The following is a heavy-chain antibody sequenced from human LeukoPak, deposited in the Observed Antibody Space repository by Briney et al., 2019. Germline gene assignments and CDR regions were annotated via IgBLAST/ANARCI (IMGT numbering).Heavy chain of an antibody. D-gene: IGHD2-15*01. CDR2: IYSGGST. V-gene: IGHV3-53*01. CDR1: GFTFSSYW. J-gene: IGHJ4*02. Sequence: GGSLRLSCAASGFTFSSYWMSWVRQAPGKGLEWVSVIYSGGSTYYADSVKGRFTVSRDNSKNTLYLHMNSLRVEDTAVYYCARERRYCSGDNCYSGFDYWGQGTLVTVSS. CDR3: ARERRYCSGDNCYSGFDY.